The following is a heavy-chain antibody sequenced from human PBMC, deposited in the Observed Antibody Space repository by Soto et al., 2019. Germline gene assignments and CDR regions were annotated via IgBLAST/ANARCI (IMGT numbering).Heavy chain of an antibody. J-gene: IGHJ6*02. CDR2: INPRGFFT. D-gene: IGHD6-13*01. CDR1: GYTFTSYN. CDR3: ARETAYSDSQRSFYYGMDV. V-gene: IGHV1-46*01. Sequence: QVQLVQSGAEVKKPGASVKVSCKASGYTFTSYNIHWVRQAPGQGLEWVGMINPRGFFTTYAQKFRGRVTMTGDTSTSVVYMELTNLRSEDTAVYYCARETAYSDSQRSFYYGMDVWGQGTTVTV.